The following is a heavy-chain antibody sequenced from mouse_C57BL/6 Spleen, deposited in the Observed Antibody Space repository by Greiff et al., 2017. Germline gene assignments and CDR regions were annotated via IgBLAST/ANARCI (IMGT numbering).Heavy chain of an antibody. CDR2: ISDGGSYT. CDR1: GFTFSSYA. J-gene: IGHJ2*01. CDR3: ARAWGYFDY. Sequence: EVKVVESGGGLVKPGGSLKLSCGASGFTFSSYAMSWVRQTPEKRLEWVATISDGGSYTYYPDNVKGRFTISRDNAKNNLYLQMSHLKSEDTAMYYCARAWGYFDYGGQGTTLTVSS. V-gene: IGHV5-4*03.